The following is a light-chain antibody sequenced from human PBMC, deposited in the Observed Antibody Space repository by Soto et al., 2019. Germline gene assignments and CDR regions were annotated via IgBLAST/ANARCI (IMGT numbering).Light chain of an antibody. Sequence: DIQMTQSPSSLSASVGDRDTNTCRASQSISSYLNWYQQKPGKAPKLLIYAASSLQSGVPSRFSGSGSGTDFTLTISSLQPEDFATYYCQQSYSTPRWTFGQGTKVQIK. CDR3: QQSYSTPRWT. J-gene: IGKJ1*01. V-gene: IGKV1-39*01. CDR2: AAS. CDR1: QSISSY.